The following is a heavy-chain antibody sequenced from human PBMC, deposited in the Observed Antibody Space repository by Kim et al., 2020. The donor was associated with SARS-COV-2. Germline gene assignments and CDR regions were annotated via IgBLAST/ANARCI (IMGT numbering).Heavy chain of an antibody. CDR3: AKAVYSYHHHFDY. V-gene: IGHV3-23*01. D-gene: IGHD5-18*01. J-gene: IGHJ4*02. Sequence: YADSVEGRFTVSRDNSKNTLYLQMNSLKAEDTAVYYCAKAVYSYHHHFDYWGQGTLVTVSS.